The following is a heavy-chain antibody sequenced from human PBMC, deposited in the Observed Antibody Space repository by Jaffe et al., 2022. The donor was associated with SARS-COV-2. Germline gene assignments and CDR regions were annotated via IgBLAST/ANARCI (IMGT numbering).Heavy chain of an antibody. CDR1: GGSFSGYY. D-gene: IGHD3-10*01. Sequence: QVQLQQWGAGLLKPSETLSLTCAVYGGSFSGYYWSWIRQPPGKGLEWIGEINHSGSTNYNPSLKSRVTISVDTSKNQFSLKLSSVTAADTAVYYCARERWFGDNWFDPWGQGTLVTVSS. CDR2: INHSGST. CDR3: ARERWFGDNWFDP. J-gene: IGHJ5*02. V-gene: IGHV4-34*01.